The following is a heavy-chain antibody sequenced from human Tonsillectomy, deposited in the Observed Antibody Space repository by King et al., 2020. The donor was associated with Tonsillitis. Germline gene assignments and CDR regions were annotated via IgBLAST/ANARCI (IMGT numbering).Heavy chain of an antibody. D-gene: IGHD6-13*01. CDR3: ARRRPGIAAATDF. CDR1: GYNFTSYW. J-gene: IGHJ4*02. CDR2: IYPGDSDT. Sequence: VQPVESGAEVKKPGESLKISCKGSGYNFTSYWIGWVRQMPGKGLEWMGSIYPGDSDTRYSPSFQGQVTISADKSISTAFLQWSSLKASDTAMYYCARRRPGIAAATDFWGQGTLVTVSS. V-gene: IGHV5-51*01.